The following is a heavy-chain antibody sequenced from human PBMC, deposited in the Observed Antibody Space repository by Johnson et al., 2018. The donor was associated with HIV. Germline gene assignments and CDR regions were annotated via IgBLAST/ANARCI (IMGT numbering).Heavy chain of an antibody. J-gene: IGHJ3*02. D-gene: IGHD3-10*01. V-gene: IGHV3-7*05. Sequence: VQLVESGGGLVQPGGSLRLSCAASGFTFSSYWMSWVRQAPGKGLEWVANIKQDGSEKYYVDSVKGRFSISRDNGKNSLDLQMNSLRAEDTAVYYCARDTSGEGRAFDIWGQGTMVTVSS. CDR1: GFTFSSYW. CDR2: IKQDGSEK. CDR3: ARDTSGEGRAFDI.